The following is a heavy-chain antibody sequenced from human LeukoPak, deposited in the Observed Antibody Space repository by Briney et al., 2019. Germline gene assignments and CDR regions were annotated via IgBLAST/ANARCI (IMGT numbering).Heavy chain of an antibody. CDR2: IYYSGST. J-gene: IGHJ4*02. CDR3: ARESGYYGSESYFL. CDR1: GGSVSSGSYY. D-gene: IGHD3-10*01. Sequence: SETLSLTCTVSGGSVSSGSYYWSWVRQPPGKGLEWIGYIYYSGSTNYNPSLKSRVTISVDTSKNQFSLKLSSVTAADTAVYYCARESGYYGSESYFLWGQGTLVTVSS. V-gene: IGHV4-61*01.